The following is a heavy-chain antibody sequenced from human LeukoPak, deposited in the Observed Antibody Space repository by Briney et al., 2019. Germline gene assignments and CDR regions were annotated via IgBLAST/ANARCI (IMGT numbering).Heavy chain of an antibody. Sequence: SETLSLTCAVYGWSFNDYYWNWFRQPPGKGLEWIGEINARGDTNYNPSLKSRVTISVDTSKKQFSLRLTFMIAADTALYYCARGQVPAARGYNWFDPWGQGTLVTVSS. J-gene: IGHJ5*02. CDR2: INARGDT. V-gene: IGHV4-34*01. CDR1: GWSFNDYY. CDR3: ARGQVPAARGYNWFDP. D-gene: IGHD2-2*01.